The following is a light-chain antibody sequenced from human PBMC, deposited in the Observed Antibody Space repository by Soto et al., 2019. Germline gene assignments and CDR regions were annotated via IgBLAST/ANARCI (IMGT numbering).Light chain of an antibody. V-gene: IGKV3-20*01. Sequence: EIMLSLSLATLSLNPGERATLSCRASQSVSSSYLAWYQQKPGLAPSLLIYGASSRGTGIPDRFSGSGSGTDFSLTVSRLAPEVFAVYFCQQYDASPVTFGQRRLPEVK. CDR3: QQYDASPVT. CDR2: GAS. J-gene: IGKJ5*01. CDR1: QSVSSSY.